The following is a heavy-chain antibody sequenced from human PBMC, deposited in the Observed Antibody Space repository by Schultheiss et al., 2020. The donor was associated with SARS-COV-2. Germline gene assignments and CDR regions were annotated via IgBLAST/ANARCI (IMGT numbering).Heavy chain of an antibody. CDR1: GGSFSGYY. Sequence: SETLSLTCAVYGGSFSGYYWSWIRQPPGKGLEWIGEINHSGSTNYNPSLKSRVTISVDTSKNQFSLKLSSVTAADTAVYYCARVEAVALFDYWGQGTLVTVSS. CDR2: INHSGST. V-gene: IGHV4-34*01. J-gene: IGHJ4*02. CDR3: ARVEAVALFDY. D-gene: IGHD6-19*01.